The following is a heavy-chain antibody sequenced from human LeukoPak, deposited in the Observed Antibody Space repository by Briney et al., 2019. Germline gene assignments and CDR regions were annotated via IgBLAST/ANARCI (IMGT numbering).Heavy chain of an antibody. J-gene: IGHJ4*02. CDR1: GFTFSSYG. Sequence: GGSLRLSCAASGFTFSSYGMSWVRQAPGKGLEGVSAITGSGGSTSYADSEKGRFTISRDNAKNSLYLQMNSLRAEDTAVYYCARDGAYCGGDCYPLIDYWGQGTLVTVSS. CDR3: ARDGAYCGGDCYPLIDY. D-gene: IGHD2-21*02. CDR2: ITGSGGST. V-gene: IGHV3-23*01.